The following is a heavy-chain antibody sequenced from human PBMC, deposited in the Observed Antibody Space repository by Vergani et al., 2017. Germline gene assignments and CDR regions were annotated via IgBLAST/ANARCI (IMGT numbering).Heavy chain of an antibody. CDR2: ISGSGGST. CDR3: AKGYSGYSSITDAFDI. D-gene: IGHD6-13*01. V-gene: IGHV3-23*01. J-gene: IGHJ3*02. CDR1: GFTFSSYA. Sequence: EVQLLESGGGLVQPGGSLRLSCAASGFTFSSYAMSWVRQAPGKGLECVSAISGSGGSTYYADSVKGRFTISRDNSKNTLYLQMNSLRAEDTAVYYCAKGYSGYSSITDAFDIWGQGTMVTVSS.